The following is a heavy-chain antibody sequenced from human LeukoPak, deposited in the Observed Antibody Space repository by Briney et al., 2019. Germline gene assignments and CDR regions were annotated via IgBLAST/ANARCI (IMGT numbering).Heavy chain of an antibody. Sequence: PSQTLSLTCTVSGGSIGSGSYYWSWIRQPAGKGLEWIGRIYTSGSTNYNPSLKSRVTISVDTSKNQFSLKLSSVTAADTAVYYCASATYCSSTSCYQEYYYGMDVWGQGTTVTVSS. V-gene: IGHV4-61*02. CDR2: IYTSGST. J-gene: IGHJ6*02. CDR3: ASATYCSSTSCYQEYYYGMDV. D-gene: IGHD2-2*01. CDR1: GGSIGSGSYY.